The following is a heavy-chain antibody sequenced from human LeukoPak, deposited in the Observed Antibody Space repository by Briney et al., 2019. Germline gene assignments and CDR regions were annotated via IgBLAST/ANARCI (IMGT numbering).Heavy chain of an antibody. D-gene: IGHD3-9*01. CDR2: IKQDGSEK. CDR3: AREVEDILTTGYYFDY. V-gene: IGHV3-7*01. CDR1: GFTFSSYW. J-gene: IGHJ4*02. Sequence: GGSLRLSCAASGFTFSSYWMSWVRQAPGKGLEWVANIKQDGSEKYYVDSVKGRFTISRDNAKNSLYLQMNSLRAEDTAVYYCAREVEDILTTGYYFDYWGQGTLVTVSS.